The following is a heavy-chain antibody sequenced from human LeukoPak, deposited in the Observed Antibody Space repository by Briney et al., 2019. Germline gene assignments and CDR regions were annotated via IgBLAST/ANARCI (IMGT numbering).Heavy chain of an antibody. CDR2: ISSSSSYI. D-gene: IGHD6-13*01. V-gene: IGHV3-21*01. J-gene: IGHJ3*02. CDR3: ARRYSSSWYGDAFDI. Sequence: GGSLRLSCAASGFTFSSYSMNWVRQAPGKGLEWVSSISSSSSYIYYADSAKGRFTISRDNAKNSLYLQMNSLRAEDTAVYYCARRYSSSWYGDAFDIWGQGTMVTVSS. CDR1: GFTFSSYS.